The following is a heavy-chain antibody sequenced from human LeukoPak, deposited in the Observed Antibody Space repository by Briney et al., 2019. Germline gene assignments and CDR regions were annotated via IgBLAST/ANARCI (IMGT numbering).Heavy chain of an antibody. CDR1: GFTFSSYG. D-gene: IGHD3-10*01. V-gene: IGHV3-30*02. CDR3: ARDPHYYGSGVDY. J-gene: IGHJ4*02. Sequence: GGSLRLSCAASGFTFSSYGMHWVRQAPGKGLEWVAFIRYDGSDKYYADSVKGRFTISRDNSKNTLYLQMNSLRAEDTAVYYCARDPHYYGSGVDYWGQGTLVTVSS. CDR2: IRYDGSDK.